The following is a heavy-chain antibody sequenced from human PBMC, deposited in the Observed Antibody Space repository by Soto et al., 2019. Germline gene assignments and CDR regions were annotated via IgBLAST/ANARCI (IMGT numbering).Heavy chain of an antibody. CDR1: GYSFAGYW. CDR3: ARQIYDSDTGPNFQYYFDS. D-gene: IGHD3-22*01. V-gene: IGHV5-10-1*01. Sequence: KGSGYSFAGYWITWVRQKPGRGLEWMGRIDPSDSQTYYSPSFRGHVTISVTKSITTVFLQWSSLRASDTAMYYCARQIYDSDTGPNFQYYFDSWGQGTPVTVSS. CDR2: IDPSDSQT. J-gene: IGHJ4*02.